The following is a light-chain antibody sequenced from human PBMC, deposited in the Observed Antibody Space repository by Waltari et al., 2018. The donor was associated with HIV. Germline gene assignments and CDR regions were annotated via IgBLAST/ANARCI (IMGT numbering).Light chain of an antibody. J-gene: IGLJ2*01. CDR3: AAWDDSLSGVV. CDR2: TNN. CDR1: NSNLGSNY. Sequence: QSVLTQPPSASGPPVQGVPISCSGSNSNLGSNYVYWYHQLPGTTPKLIIYTNNQRPSGVPDRFSGSKSGTSASLAISGLRSEDEADYYCAAWDDSLSGVVFGGGTKLTVL. V-gene: IGLV1-47*01.